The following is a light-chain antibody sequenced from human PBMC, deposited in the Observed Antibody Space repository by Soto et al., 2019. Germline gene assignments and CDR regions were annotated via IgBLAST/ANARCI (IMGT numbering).Light chain of an antibody. CDR2: GAS. CDR1: QSVSS. CDR3: QYYDNWRPS. V-gene: IGKV3-15*01. Sequence: EIVMTQSPATLSVSPGDRATLSCRASQSVSSIAWYQQKPGQPPRLLIYGASRRATNIPARFSGGGSDTEFTLTISTLQSEDFAVYYCQYYDNWRPSFGGGTKVDIK. J-gene: IGKJ4*01.